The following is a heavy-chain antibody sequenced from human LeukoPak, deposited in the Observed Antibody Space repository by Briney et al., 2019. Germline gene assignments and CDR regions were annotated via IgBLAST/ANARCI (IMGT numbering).Heavy chain of an antibody. CDR3: ATGGSEYRSDWFDS. V-gene: IGHV3-48*01. J-gene: IGHJ5*01. CDR2: LTRTSSAT. CDR1: GFRFSSYD. D-gene: IGHD5-18*01. Sequence: GGSLRLSCVGSGFRFSSYDMNWVRQAPGRGREWLSYLTRTSSATWYADSVKGRVTIFRDNTKSSLYLQMNSLRVEDTAVYYCATGGSEYRSDWFDSWGQGTLVNVAS.